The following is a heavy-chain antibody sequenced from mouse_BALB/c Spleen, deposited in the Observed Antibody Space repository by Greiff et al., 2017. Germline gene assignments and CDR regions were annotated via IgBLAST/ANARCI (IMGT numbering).Heavy chain of an antibody. J-gene: IGHJ3*01. Sequence: EVKLMESGGDLVKPGGSLKLSCAASGFTFSSYGMSWVRQTPDKRLEWVATISSGGSYTNYPASVKGRFTISRDNAKNTLYLQMSSLKSEDTAMYYCARDYRSWFAYWGQGTLVTVSA. CDR1: GFTFSSYG. CDR3: ARDYRSWFAY. D-gene: IGHD2-14*01. CDR2: ISSGGSYT. V-gene: IGHV5-6*01.